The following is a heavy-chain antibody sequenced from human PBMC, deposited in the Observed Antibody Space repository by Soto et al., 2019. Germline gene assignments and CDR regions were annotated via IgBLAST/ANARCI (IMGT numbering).Heavy chain of an antibody. Sequence: GGSLRLSCAASGFTFSSFALSWVRQAPGKGLEWVSAISGSGDGTDYAASVKGRFTISRDNSKNTLYLQMNSLRAEDTAVYYCAGPGYSSQDYWGQGTLVTVSS. V-gene: IGHV3-23*01. D-gene: IGHD5-18*01. J-gene: IGHJ4*02. CDR3: AGPGYSSQDY. CDR1: GFTFSSFA. CDR2: ISGSGDGT.